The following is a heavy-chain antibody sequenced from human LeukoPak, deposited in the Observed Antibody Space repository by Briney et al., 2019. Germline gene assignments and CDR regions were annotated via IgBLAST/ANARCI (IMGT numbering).Heavy chain of an antibody. V-gene: IGHV1-3*01. CDR1: GYTLTNYE. CDR3: ARAHGSGSYYPSFDY. J-gene: IGHJ4*02. CDR2: INAGEGNT. Sequence: GASVKVSCKASGYTLTNYEIHWLRQAPGQRLEWMGWINAGEGNTKYSQKFQGRVTITSDTSASTAYMEVSTLRSEDTAVYYCARAHGSGSYYPSFDYWGQGTLVTVSS. D-gene: IGHD3-10*01.